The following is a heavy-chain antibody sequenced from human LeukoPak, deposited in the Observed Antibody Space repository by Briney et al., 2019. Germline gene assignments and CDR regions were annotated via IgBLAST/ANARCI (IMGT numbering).Heavy chain of an antibody. Sequence: GGSLRLSCAASGFTFSNVWMSWVRQAPGKGLEWVGRIRSTPDGGTTDYATRVKGRFTVSRDDAKNTLYLQMNGLKTEDTAVYYCITDPQCLGGIVPLDYWGQGTLVTVSS. CDR2: IRSTPDGGTT. J-gene: IGHJ4*02. V-gene: IGHV3-15*01. CDR1: GFTFSNVW. CDR3: ITDPQCLGGIVPLDY. D-gene: IGHD1-26*01.